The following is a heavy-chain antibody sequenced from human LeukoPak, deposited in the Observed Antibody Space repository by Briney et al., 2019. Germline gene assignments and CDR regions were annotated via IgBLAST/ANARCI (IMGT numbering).Heavy chain of an antibody. CDR3: ARDQGLVGANNYYYGMGV. V-gene: IGHV1-69*04. Sequence: ASVKVSCKASGGTFSSYAISWVRQAPGQGLEWMGRIIPILGIANYAQKFQGRVTITADKSTSTAYMELSSLRAEDTAVYYCARDQGLVGANNYYYGMGVWGQGTTVTVSS. J-gene: IGHJ6*02. D-gene: IGHD1-26*01. CDR1: GGTFSSYA. CDR2: IIPILGIA.